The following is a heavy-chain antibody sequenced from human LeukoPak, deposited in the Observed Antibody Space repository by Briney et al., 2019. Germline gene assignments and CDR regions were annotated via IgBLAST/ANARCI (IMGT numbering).Heavy chain of an antibody. J-gene: IGHJ3*02. CDR1: GFTFSTYS. V-gene: IGHV3-21*01. Sequence: GGSLRLSCAASGFTFSTYSMNWVRQAPGKGLEWVSSISTSSSYIYYTDSVKGRFTISRDNARKSLFLEMNSLRAEDTAVYYCAGVESVVATTTNPFDIWGQGTMVTVSS. CDR2: ISTSSSYI. CDR3: AGVESVVATTTNPFDI. D-gene: IGHD5-12*01.